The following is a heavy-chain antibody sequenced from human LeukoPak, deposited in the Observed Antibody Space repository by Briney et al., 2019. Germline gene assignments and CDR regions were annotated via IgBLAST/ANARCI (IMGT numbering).Heavy chain of an antibody. V-gene: IGHV1-2*04. Sequence: SSVKVSCKASGYIFSGYYMHWVRQAPGQGLEWVGRINPDTGDPNYARKFRGWVTITTDTSISSGYMELSRLKSDDTAVYYCVTGDYFDYWGQGTLVIVSS. J-gene: IGHJ4*02. CDR1: GYIFSGYY. CDR2: INPDTGDP. CDR3: VTGDYFDY.